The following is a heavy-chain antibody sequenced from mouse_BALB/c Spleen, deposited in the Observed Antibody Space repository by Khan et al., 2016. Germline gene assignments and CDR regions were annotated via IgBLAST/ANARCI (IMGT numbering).Heavy chain of an antibody. V-gene: IGHV2-6-1*01. CDR2: IWSDGST. J-gene: IGHJ4*01. CDR3: ARHRTGTGYAMDY. D-gene: IGHD4-1*01. CDR1: GFSLTSYG. Sequence: QVQLKQSGPGLVAPSQSLSITCTISGFSLTSYGVHWVRQPPGKGLEWLVVIWSDGSTPYNSALKSRLSLSKDNSKSQVFLKMNSLQTDDTAMYXWARHRTGTGYAMDYWGQGTSVTVSA.